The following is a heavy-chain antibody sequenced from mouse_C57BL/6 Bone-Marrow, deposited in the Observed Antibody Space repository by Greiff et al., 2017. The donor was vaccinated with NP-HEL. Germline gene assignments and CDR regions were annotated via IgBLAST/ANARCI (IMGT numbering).Heavy chain of an antibody. CDR1: GYTFTSYW. V-gene: IGHV1-7*01. J-gene: IGHJ4*01. Sequence: VQLQESGAELAKPGASVKLSCKASGYTFTSYWMHWVKQRPGQGLEWIGYINPSSGYTKYNQKFKDKATLTADKSSSTAYMQLSSLTYEDSAVYCCARWGYSNLYAMDYWGQGTSVTVSS. D-gene: IGHD2-5*01. CDR3: ARWGYSNLYAMDY. CDR2: INPSSGYT.